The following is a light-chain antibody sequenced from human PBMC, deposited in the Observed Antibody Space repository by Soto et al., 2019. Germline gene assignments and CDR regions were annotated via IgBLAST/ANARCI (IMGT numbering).Light chain of an antibody. CDR2: GAL. CDR3: QQYCSSPWT. CDR1: QSVSSSY. V-gene: IGKV3-20*01. J-gene: IGKJ1*01. Sequence: EIVLTQSPGTLSLSPGERATLSCRASQSVSSSYLAWYQQKPGQAPRLLIYGALRRATGIPDRLSGSGSGTDFTLTISRLEPEDFAVYYCQQYCSSPWTFGQGTKVEIK.